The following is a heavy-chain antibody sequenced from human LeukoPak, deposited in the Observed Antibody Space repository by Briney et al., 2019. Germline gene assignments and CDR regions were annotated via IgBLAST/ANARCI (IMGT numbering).Heavy chain of an antibody. CDR1: GYTFTSYG. CDR3: AREDYGGNSAYHYYGMDV. CDR2: ISAYNGNT. J-gene: IGHJ6*02. Sequence: ASVKVSCKASGYTFTSYGISWVRQAPGQGLEWMGWISAYNGNTNYAQKLQGRVTMTTDTSTSTAYMELRSLRSDDTAVYYCAREDYGGNSAYHYYGMDVWGQGTTVTVSS. D-gene: IGHD4-23*01. V-gene: IGHV1-18*01.